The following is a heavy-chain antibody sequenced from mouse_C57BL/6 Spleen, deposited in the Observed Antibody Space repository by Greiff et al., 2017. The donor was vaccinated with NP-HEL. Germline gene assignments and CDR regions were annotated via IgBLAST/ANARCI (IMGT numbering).Heavy chain of an antibody. D-gene: IGHD2-4*01. CDR2: IYPRSGNT. J-gene: IGHJ3*01. CDR1: GYTFTSSG. Sequence: QVQLQQSGAELARPGASVKLSCKASGYTFTSSGISWVKQRTGQGFEWIGEIYPRSGNTYYNEKFKGKATLTADKSSSTAYMELRSLTSEDSAVYFCARSPVYYDYDDLFAYWGQGTLVTVSA. CDR3: ARSPVYYDYDDLFAY. V-gene: IGHV1-81*01.